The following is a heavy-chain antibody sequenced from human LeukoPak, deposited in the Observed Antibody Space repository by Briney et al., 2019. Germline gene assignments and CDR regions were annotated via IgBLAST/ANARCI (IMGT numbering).Heavy chain of an antibody. CDR3: ARNENSGWGYFDY. CDR1: WFHFKHYC. J-gene: IGHJ4*02. Sequence: GSLKLPRSTSWFHFKHYCQNLVPPAPGKGVEWGSVIGGSNGITFYVGSVKGRFTISRDNSKDTLYLQMNSLRAEDTAVYYCARNENSGWGYFDYWGQGTLVTVSS. V-gene: IGHV3-23*01. D-gene: IGHD5-12*01. CDR2: IGGSNGIT.